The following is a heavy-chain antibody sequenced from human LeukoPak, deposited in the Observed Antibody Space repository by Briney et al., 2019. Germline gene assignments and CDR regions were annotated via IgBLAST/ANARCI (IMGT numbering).Heavy chain of an antibody. D-gene: IGHD3-10*01. Sequence: GGSLRLSCAASGFTSSSYSMNWVRQAPGKGLEWVSSISSSSSYIYYADSVKGRFTISRDNAKNSLYLQMNSLRAEDTAVYYCASPDNYYGSGSYEIWGQGTLVTVSS. CDR2: ISSSSSYI. V-gene: IGHV3-21*01. J-gene: IGHJ4*02. CDR1: GFTSSSYS. CDR3: ASPDNYYGSGSYEI.